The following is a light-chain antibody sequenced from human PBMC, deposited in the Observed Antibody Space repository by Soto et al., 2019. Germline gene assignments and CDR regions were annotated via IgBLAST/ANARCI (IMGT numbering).Light chain of an antibody. CDR2: GAS. Sequence: EIVLTQSPATLSLSPGERAILSCRASQSVSNNYFAWYQQKPGRALRLLIDGASTRATGIPDRFSGSGSGTDFTLTISRLEPEDVAVYYCQQYEAVVTFGQGTKVDIK. V-gene: IGKV3-20*01. J-gene: IGKJ1*01. CDR1: QSVSNNY. CDR3: QQYEAVVT.